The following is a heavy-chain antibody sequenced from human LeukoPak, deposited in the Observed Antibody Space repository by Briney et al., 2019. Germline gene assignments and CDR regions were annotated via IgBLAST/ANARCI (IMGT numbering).Heavy chain of an antibody. CDR2: INHSGST. CDR3: ARAIAVAGLLYYFDY. J-gene: IGHJ4*02. CDR1: GGSFSGYY. V-gene: IGHV4-34*01. D-gene: IGHD6-19*01. Sequence: SETLSLTCAVYGGSFSGYYWSWIRQPPGKGLEWIGEINHSGSTNYNPSLKSRVTISVDTSKNQFSLKLSSVTAAETAVYYCARAIAVAGLLYYFDYWGQGTLVTVSS.